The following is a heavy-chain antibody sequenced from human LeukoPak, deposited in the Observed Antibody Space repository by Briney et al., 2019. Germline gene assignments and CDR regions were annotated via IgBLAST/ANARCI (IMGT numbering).Heavy chain of an antibody. CDR1: GFTFSSYA. J-gene: IGHJ6*04. CDR3: ARVLTGYTNYYYYYGMDV. Sequence: PGGSLRLSCAASGFTFSSYAMHWVRQAPGKGLEWAAVISYDGSNKYYADSVKGRFTISRDNSKNTLYLQMNSLRAEDTAVYYCARVLTGYTNYYYYYGMDVWGKGTTVTVSS. CDR2: ISYDGSNK. V-gene: IGHV3-30*04. D-gene: IGHD3-9*01.